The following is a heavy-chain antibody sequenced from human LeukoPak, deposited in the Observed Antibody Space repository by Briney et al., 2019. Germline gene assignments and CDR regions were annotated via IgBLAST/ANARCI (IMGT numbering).Heavy chain of an antibody. J-gene: IGHJ5*02. V-gene: IGHV3-21*01. CDR2: ISSSSSYI. CDR3: ARDDLPTVTTEDNWFDP. D-gene: IGHD4-11*01. Sequence: PGGSLLLSCAASGFTFSSYSMNWVRQAPGKGLEWVSSISSSSSYIYYAGSVKGRFTISRDNAKNSLYLQMNSLRAEDTAVYCCARDDLPTVTTEDNWFDPWGQGTLVTVSS. CDR1: GFTFSSYS.